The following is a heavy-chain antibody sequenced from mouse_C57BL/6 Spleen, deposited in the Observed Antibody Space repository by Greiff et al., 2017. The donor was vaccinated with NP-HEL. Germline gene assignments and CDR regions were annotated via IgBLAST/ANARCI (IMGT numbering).Heavy chain of an antibody. CDR3: TRGSSPYWYFDV. D-gene: IGHD1-1*01. J-gene: IGHJ1*03. CDR2: IRLKSDNYAT. V-gene: IGHV6-3*01. Sequence: EVKLMESGGGLVQPGGSMKLSCVASGFTFSNYWMNWVRQSPEKGLEWVAQIRLKSDNYATHYAESVKGRFTISRDDSKSSVYLQMNNLRAEDTGIYYCTRGSSPYWYFDVWGTGTTVTVSS. CDR1: GFTFSNYW.